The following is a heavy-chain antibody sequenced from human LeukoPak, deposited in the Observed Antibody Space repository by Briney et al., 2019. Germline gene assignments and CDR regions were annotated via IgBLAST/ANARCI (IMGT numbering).Heavy chain of an antibody. CDR3: ARDALLWFGEKSDY. Sequence: PGRSLRLSCAASGFTFSSYAMHWVRQAPGKGLEWVAVISYDGSNKYYADSVKGRFTISRDNSKNTLYLQTNSLRAEDTAVYYCARDALLWFGEKSDYWGQGTLVTVSS. J-gene: IGHJ4*02. D-gene: IGHD3-10*01. V-gene: IGHV3-30-3*01. CDR1: GFTFSSYA. CDR2: ISYDGSNK.